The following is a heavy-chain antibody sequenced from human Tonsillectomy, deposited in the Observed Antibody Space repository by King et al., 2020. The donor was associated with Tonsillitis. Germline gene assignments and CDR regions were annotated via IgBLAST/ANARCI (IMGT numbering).Heavy chain of an antibody. V-gene: IGHV3-30*04. CDR1: GFTFSSYA. D-gene: IGHD4-17*01. CDR2: ISYDGGNK. Sequence: QLVQSGGGVVQPGRSLRLSCAASGFTFSSYAMHWVRQAPGRGLEWVAVISYDGGNKYYADSVKGRFTISRDNSKNTLYLQMNSLRAEDTAMYYCARDPGGYGDYGGMIEYWGQGTLVTVSS. CDR3: ARDPGGYGDYGGMIEY. J-gene: IGHJ4*02.